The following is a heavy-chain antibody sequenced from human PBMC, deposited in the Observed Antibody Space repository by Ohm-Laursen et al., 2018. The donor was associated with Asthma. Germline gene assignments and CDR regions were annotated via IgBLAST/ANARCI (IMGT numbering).Heavy chain of an antibody. CDR1: GYTFSRYS. Sequence: SLRLSCAAFGYTFSRYSIHWVRQIPGKGLEWVASISTAGSFIYYADSVRGRFTTSRDNARNSVYLQMNSLRAEDTALYYCARIGPEWELPGREYSLHHWGEGTLVTVSS. V-gene: IGHV3-21*01. CDR2: ISTAGSFI. CDR3: ARIGPEWELPGREYSLHH. J-gene: IGHJ1*01. D-gene: IGHD1-26*01.